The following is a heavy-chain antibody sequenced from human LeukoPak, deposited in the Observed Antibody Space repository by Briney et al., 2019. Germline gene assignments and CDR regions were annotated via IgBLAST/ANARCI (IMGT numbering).Heavy chain of an antibody. V-gene: IGHV4-34*01. CDR1: GGSFNGYY. Sequence: PSETLSLTCAVYGGSFNGYYWSWIRQPPGKGLEWIGEINHSGSTNYNLSLKSRVTISVDTSKNQFSLKLSSVTAADTAVYYCARVRQWVAVAGRGYYFDYWGQGTLVTVSS. CDR2: INHSGST. CDR3: ARVRQWVAVAGRGYYFDY. D-gene: IGHD6-19*01. J-gene: IGHJ4*02.